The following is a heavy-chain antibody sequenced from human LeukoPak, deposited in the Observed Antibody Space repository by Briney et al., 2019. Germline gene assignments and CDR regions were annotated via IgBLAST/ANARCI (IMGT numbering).Heavy chain of an antibody. CDR1: GYTFTGYY. CDR2: INPSGGST. J-gene: IGHJ4*02. CDR3: ARVSYGDYPFDY. V-gene: IGHV1-46*01. Sequence: ASVKVSCKASGYTFTGYYIHWVRQAPGQGLEWMGIINPSGGSTSYAQKLQGRVTMTADTSTSTAYMELRSLRSDDTAVYYCARVSYGDYPFDYWGQGTLVTVSS. D-gene: IGHD4-17*01.